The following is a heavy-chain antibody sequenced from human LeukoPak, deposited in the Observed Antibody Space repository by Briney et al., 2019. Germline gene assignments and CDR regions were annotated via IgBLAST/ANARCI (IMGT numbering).Heavy chain of an antibody. D-gene: IGHD6-19*01. J-gene: IGHJ4*02. Sequence: SETLSHTCTVSGGSISSYYWSWIRQPAGKGLEWIGRTYTSGSTDYNPSLKSRVTMSIDTSKNQFSLKLSSVTAADTAVYFCAGYSSGSFYFDYWGQGTLVTVSS. CDR3: AGYSSGSFYFDY. CDR2: TYTSGST. CDR1: GGSISSYY. V-gene: IGHV4-4*07.